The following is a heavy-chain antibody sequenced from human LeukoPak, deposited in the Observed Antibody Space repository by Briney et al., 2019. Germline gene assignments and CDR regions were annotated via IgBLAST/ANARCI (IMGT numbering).Heavy chain of an antibody. CDR2: ISYHGRDQ. J-gene: IGHJ4*02. CDR3: VRQDCSGGSCYLDY. V-gene: IGHV3-30*04. Sequence: GGSLRLSCAASRFIFSNYAMHWVRQAPGKGLDWVAVISYHGRDQFYADSVKGRFTISRDSSKDTLYLQMNSLRTEDTAVYYCVRQDCSGGSCYLDYWGQGTLVTVSS. CDR1: RFIFSNYA. D-gene: IGHD2-15*01.